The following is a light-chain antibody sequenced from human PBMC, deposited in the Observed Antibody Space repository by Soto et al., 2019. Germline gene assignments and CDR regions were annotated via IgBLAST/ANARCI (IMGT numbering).Light chain of an antibody. Sequence: EIVMTQSPATLSVSPGERATLSCRASQSVDTNLAWYQQKPGQAPRVLIYGASMRAAGIPARFSGSGSGTAFTLTINSLQPEDFALYTCQQYTNWPLNTFGQGTRLEMK. V-gene: IGKV3-15*01. J-gene: IGKJ5*01. CDR3: QQYTNWPLNT. CDR1: QSVDTN. CDR2: GAS.